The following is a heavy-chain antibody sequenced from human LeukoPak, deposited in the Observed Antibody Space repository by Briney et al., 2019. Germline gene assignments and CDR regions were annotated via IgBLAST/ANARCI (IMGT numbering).Heavy chain of an antibody. Sequence: SETLSLTCAVYGGSFSGYYWSWIRQPPGKGLEWIGEINHSGITNYNPSLKSRVTISVDTSKNQFSLKLSSVTAADTAVYYCARANVVRNSDLLPFYYYDYWGQGTLVTVSS. CDR1: GGSFSGYY. CDR3: ARANVVRNSDLLPFYYYDY. J-gene: IGHJ4*02. D-gene: IGHD3-22*01. V-gene: IGHV4-34*01. CDR2: INHSGIT.